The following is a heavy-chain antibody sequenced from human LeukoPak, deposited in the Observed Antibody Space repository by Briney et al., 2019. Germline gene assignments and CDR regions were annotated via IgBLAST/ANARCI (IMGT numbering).Heavy chain of an antibody. Sequence: QSGGSLRLSCAASGFPFSSYSMHWVRPAPGKGLEWLTLISYHGSNTDYTDSLKRRFTVSRDNSKNTLVRQMNSLRAEDTAIYFCARSPERLGQGHLDSWGQRTLGTVSS. J-gene: IGHJ4*02. CDR2: ISYHGSNT. V-gene: IGHV3-30*04. CDR1: GFPFSSYS. CDR3: ARSPERLGQGHLDS. D-gene: IGHD3/OR15-3a*01.